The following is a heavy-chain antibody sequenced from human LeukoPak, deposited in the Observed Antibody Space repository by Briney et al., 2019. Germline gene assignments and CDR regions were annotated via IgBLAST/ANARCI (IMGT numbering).Heavy chain of an antibody. V-gene: IGHV3-33*01. CDR3: ARDRGYCTGGSSYSTYFDY. CDR2: IWSDGNNY. J-gene: IGHJ4*02. Sequence: GRSLRLSCAASGFSFSNYGRHWVCQAPGKGLEWVALIWSDGNNYFYGDSVKGRFTISRDNSKNTVYLQMNGLRDEDTAVYFCARDRGYCTGGSSYSTYFDYWGKGTLVSVSS. CDR1: GFSFSNYG. D-gene: IGHD2-15*01.